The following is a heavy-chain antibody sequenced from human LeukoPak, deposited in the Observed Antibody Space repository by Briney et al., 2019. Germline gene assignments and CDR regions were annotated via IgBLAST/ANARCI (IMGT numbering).Heavy chain of an antibody. CDR3: ARDQSPPCCSGGSCKNNWFDP. CDR1: GFTFSDFD. D-gene: IGHD2-15*01. CDR2: ISRDGSVT. Sequence: PGGSLRLSCAASGFTFSDFDMSWIRQAPGKGLEWVSYISRDGSVTNYADSVKGRLTISRDNTKNSLSLQMNSLRAEDTAVYYCARDQSPPCCSGGSCKNNWFDPWGQGTLVTVSS. J-gene: IGHJ5*02. V-gene: IGHV3-11*01.